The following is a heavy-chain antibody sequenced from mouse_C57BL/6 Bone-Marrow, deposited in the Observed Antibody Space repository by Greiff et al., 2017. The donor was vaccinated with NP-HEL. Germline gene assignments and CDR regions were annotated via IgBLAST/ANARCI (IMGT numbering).Heavy chain of an antibody. D-gene: IGHD2-3*01. Sequence: QVQLQQPGAELVRPGSSVKLSCKASGYTFTSYWMHWVKQRPIQGLEWIGNIDPSDSETHYNQKFKDKATLTVDKSSSTAYMQLSSLTSEDSAVYYCARDEDGYSSGFDYWGQGTTLTVSS. J-gene: IGHJ2*01. CDR1: GYTFTSYW. CDR2: IDPSDSET. V-gene: IGHV1-52*01. CDR3: ARDEDGYSSGFDY.